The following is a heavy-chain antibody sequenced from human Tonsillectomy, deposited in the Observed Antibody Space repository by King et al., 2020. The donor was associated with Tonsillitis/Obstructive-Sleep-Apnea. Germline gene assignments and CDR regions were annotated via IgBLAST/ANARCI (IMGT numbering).Heavy chain of an antibody. D-gene: IGHD4-17*01. CDR3: ARIHEDGDRPNAPYYFDY. Sequence: VTLKESGPVLVKPTETLTLTCTVSGFSLSNVRMGVSWIRQPPGKALEWLAHMFSNDEKSYSTSLKSRITISKDTSKSQVVLTMTNMDPVDTATYYCARIHEDGDRPNAPYYFDYWGQGTLVTVSS. V-gene: IGHV2-26*01. CDR1: GFSLSNVRMG. CDR2: MFSNDEK. J-gene: IGHJ4*02.